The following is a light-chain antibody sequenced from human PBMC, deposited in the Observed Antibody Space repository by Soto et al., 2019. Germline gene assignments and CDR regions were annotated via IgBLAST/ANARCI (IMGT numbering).Light chain of an antibody. CDR2: GAS. CDR3: QQLNSYHPLT. J-gene: IGKJ4*01. V-gene: IGKV3-15*01. Sequence: EIVMTQSPATLSVSPGERATLSCRASQSVSTNLAWYQQKPGQGPRLLIFGASTRAIGIPARFSGSGSGTDFTLTISSLQPEDFATYYCQQLNSYHPLTFGGGTKVEIK. CDR1: QSVSTN.